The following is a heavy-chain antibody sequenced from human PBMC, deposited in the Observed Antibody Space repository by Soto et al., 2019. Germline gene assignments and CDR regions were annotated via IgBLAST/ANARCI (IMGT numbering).Heavy chain of an antibody. V-gene: IGHV4-39*01. J-gene: IGHJ6*02. D-gene: IGHD2-2*01. CDR1: GGSISSGPYS. CDR2: FYYSGST. Sequence: SETLSLTCTVSGGSISSGPYSWGWIRQPPGKGLEWIGTFYYSGSTHYNPSLESRVTISVDTSKNQNSLKVSSVTAADTAMYYFERLGGYCSGTSCHGYYAMDVWGQGTTVTVSS. CDR3: ERLGGYCSGTSCHGYYAMDV.